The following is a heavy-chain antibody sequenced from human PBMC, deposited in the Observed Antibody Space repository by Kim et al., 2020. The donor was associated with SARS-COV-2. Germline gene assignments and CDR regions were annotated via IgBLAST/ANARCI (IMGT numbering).Heavy chain of an antibody. CDR1: GYTFTGYY. V-gene: IGHV1-2*06. Sequence: ASVKVSCKASGYTFTGYYMHWVRQAPGQGLEWMGRINPNSGGTNYAQKFQGRVTMTRDTSISTAYMELSRLRSDDTAVYYCAREGLAGYDFWSGYHRWNWFDPWGQGTLVTVSS. CDR3: AREGLAGYDFWSGYHRWNWFDP. D-gene: IGHD3-3*01. J-gene: IGHJ5*02. CDR2: INPNSGGT.